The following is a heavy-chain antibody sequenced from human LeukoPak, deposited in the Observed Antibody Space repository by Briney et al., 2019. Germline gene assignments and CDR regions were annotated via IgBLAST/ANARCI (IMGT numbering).Heavy chain of an antibody. CDR2: ISGSGGGT. Sequence: PGGSLRLSCAASGFTFSSYAMSWVRQAPGKGLEWVSAISGSGGGTYYADSVKGRFTISRDNAKNSLYLQMNSLRAEDTAVYYCARERGYVFLTADYWGQGTLVTVSS. CDR1: GFTFSSYA. J-gene: IGHJ4*02. V-gene: IGHV3-23*01. CDR3: ARERGYVFLTADY. D-gene: IGHD3-16*01.